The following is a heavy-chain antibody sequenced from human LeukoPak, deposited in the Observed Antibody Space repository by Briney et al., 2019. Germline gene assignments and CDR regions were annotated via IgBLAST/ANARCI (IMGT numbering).Heavy chain of an antibody. Sequence: GGSLRLSCAASGFTFSSYGMHWVRQAPGKGLEWVAVISYDGSNKYYADSVKGRFTISRDNSKNTLYLQMNSLRGEDTAVYYCAKDSYNWSGDYYYGMDVWGQGTTVTVSS. CDR1: GFTFSSYG. V-gene: IGHV3-30*18. D-gene: IGHD1-20*01. J-gene: IGHJ6*02. CDR2: ISYDGSNK. CDR3: AKDSYNWSGDYYYGMDV.